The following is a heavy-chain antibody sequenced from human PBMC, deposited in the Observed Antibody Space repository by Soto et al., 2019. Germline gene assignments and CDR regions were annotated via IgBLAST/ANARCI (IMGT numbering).Heavy chain of an antibody. D-gene: IGHD1-7*01. Sequence: PGGSLRLSCAASGFTFSSYWMSWVRQAPGKGLEWVANIKQDGSEKYYVDSVKGRFTISRDNAKNSLYLQMNSLRAEDTAVYYCARGGITGTDRRIYYYYGMDVWGQGTTVTVSS. CDR1: GFTFSSYW. CDR3: ARGGITGTDRRIYYYYGMDV. J-gene: IGHJ6*02. CDR2: IKQDGSEK. V-gene: IGHV3-7*01.